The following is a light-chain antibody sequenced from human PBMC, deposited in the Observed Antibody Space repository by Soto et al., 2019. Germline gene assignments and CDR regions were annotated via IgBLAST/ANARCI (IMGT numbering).Light chain of an antibody. CDR1: QGISSY. CDR3: QQYNTYSA. CDR2: AAS. V-gene: IGKV1-9*01. Sequence: IRLTQSPSSLSASVGDRVTITFRASQGISSYLAWYQQKPGKAPKLLIYAASTLQSGVPSRFSGSGSGTEFTLTISSLQPDDFATYYCQQYNTYSAFGQGTKVDIK. J-gene: IGKJ1*01.